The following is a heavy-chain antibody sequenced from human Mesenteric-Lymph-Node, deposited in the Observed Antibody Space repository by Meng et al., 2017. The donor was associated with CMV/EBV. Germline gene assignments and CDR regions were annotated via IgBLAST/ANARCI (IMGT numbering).Heavy chain of an antibody. V-gene: IGHV4-59*01. CDR2: MYYRGST. CDR1: GGSISSYS. CDR3: ARVVSLIGVVTPWFDP. Sequence: SETLSLTCTVSGGSISSYSWSWIRQPPGKGLEWIGYMYYRGSTKYKSSLKSRVTISVDTSKNQFSLKLSSVTAADTAVYYCARVVSLIGVVTPWFDPWGQGTLVTVSS. J-gene: IGHJ5*02. D-gene: IGHD3-3*01.